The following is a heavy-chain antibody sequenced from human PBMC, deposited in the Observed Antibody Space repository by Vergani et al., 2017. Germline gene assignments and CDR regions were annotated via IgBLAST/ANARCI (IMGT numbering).Heavy chain of an antibody. V-gene: IGHV3-30*18. D-gene: IGHD6-19*01. J-gene: IGHJ4*02. CDR2: ISYDGSNK. CDR3: AKGLWGYSSGWSHFF. CDR1: GFTFSSYG. Sequence: QVQLVESGGGVVQPGRSLRLSCAASGFTFSSYGRHWVRQAPGKGLEWVAVISYDGSNKYYADSVKGRFTISRDNSKNTLYLQMNSLRAEDTAVYYCAKGLWGYSSGWSHFFGGQGTLVTVSS.